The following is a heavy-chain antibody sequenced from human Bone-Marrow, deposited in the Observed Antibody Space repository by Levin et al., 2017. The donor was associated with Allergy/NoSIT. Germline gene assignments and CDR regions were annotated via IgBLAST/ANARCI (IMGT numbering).Heavy chain of an antibody. Sequence: TSETLSLTCTVSGGSIMRTNYYWGWIRQPPGKGLEWIASIYYGGTTNYNPSLKSRLTISVDTSKNHFSLRLKSVTAADTATYYCARVGVPVTLRGYENHYYYYMDLWGKGTTVTV. J-gene: IGHJ6*03. CDR3: ARVGVPVTLRGYENHYYYYMDL. D-gene: IGHD4-23*01. CDR2: IYYGGTT. V-gene: IGHV4-39*02. CDR1: GGSIMRTNYY.